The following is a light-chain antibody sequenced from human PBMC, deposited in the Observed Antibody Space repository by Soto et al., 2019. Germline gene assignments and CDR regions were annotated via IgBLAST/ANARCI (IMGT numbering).Light chain of an antibody. J-gene: IGKJ2*01. Sequence: EIVLTQSPANLSVSPGERATLSCRASQSVRSNLAWYQQKPGQAPRLLIFGATTRATNISARFSGSGSGTDFTLTISSLEPEDFAVYYCQQRSNWPATFGQGTKLEIK. CDR3: QQRSNWPAT. CDR2: GAT. V-gene: IGKV3-11*01. CDR1: QSVRSN.